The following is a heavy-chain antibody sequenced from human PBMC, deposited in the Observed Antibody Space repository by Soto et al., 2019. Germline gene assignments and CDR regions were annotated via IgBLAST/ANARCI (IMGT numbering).Heavy chain of an antibody. CDR2: IYYSGSI. CDR1: GGSVSSGSYY. CDR3: ARYSSSSVFHY. D-gene: IGHD6-6*01. V-gene: IGHV4-61*01. J-gene: IGHJ4*02. Sequence: SETLSLTCTIPGGSVSSGSYYWSWIRQPPGKGLEWIGYIYYSGSIDYNPSLQSRVTISADTSKTQFSLMMSSVTAADTAVYYCARYSSSSVFHYSGQAILVTVS.